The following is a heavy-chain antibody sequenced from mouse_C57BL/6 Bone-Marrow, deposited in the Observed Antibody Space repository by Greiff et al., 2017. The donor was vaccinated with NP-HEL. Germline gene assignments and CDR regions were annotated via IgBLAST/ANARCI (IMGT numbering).Heavy chain of an antibody. CDR2: IHPNSGST. CDR1: GYTFTSYW. D-gene: IGHD2-5*01. CDR3: AGLYSNFAMDY. V-gene: IGHV1-64*01. Sequence: QLQQSGAELVKPGASVKLSCKASGYTFTSYWMHWVKQRPGQGLEWIGMIHPNSGSTNYNEKFKSKATLTVDKSSSTAYMQLSSLTSEDSAVYYCAGLYSNFAMDYWGQGTSVTVSS. J-gene: IGHJ4*01.